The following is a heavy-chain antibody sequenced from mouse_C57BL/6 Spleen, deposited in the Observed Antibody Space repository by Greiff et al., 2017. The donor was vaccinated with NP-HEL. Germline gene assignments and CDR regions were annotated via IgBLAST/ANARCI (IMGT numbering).Heavy chain of an antibody. CDR1: GYAFSSYW. V-gene: IGHV1-80*01. D-gene: IGHD2-4*01. CDR3: ARGDYEDGYAMDY. Sequence: LKESGASVKISCKASGYAFSSYWMNWVKQRPGKGLEWLGQIYPGVGDTNYNGKFKGKATLTADKSSSTAYMQHSRLTSEDSAVYCCARGDYEDGYAMDYWGQGTSVTVSS. J-gene: IGHJ4*01. CDR2: IYPGVGDT.